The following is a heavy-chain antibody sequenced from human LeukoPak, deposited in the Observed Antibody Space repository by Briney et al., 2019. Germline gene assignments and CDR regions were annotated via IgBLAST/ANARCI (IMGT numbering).Heavy chain of an antibody. CDR1: GDTFTSYY. V-gene: IGHV1-46*01. D-gene: IGHD3-22*01. J-gene: IGHJ3*02. Sequence: ASVKVSCKASGDTFTSYYMHWVRQAPGQGREWRGIINPMGDSTSSAQTFQGRVTMTRDMSTSTVYMALSSLRTEDTAVYYCARGRHSYESSDYYYEGDAFDIWGQGTMVTVSS. CDR3: ARGRHSYESSDYYYEGDAFDI. CDR2: INPMGDST.